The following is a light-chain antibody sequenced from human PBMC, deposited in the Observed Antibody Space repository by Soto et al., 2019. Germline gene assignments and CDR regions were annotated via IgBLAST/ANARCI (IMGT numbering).Light chain of an antibody. V-gene: IGLV7-46*01. CDR1: TGAVTSGHY. Sequence: QAVVTQEPSLPVSPGGTVTLTGGSSTGAVTSGHYPYWFQQKPGQAPRTLIYDTSNKHSWTPARFSGSLLGGKAALTLSGAQPEDDAEYYCLLSYSGANWVFGGGTKLTVL. J-gene: IGLJ3*02. CDR3: LLSYSGANWV. CDR2: DTS.